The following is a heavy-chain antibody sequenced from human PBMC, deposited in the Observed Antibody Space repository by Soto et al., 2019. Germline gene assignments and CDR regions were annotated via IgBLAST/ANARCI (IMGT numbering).Heavy chain of an antibody. V-gene: IGHV4-34*01. D-gene: IGHD2-2*01. Sequence: SETLSLTCAVYGGSFSGYYWSWIRQPPGKGLEWIGEINHSGSTNYNPSLKSRVTISVDTSKNQFSLKLSSVTAADTAVYYCARGGCSSTSCYRGAFDIWGQGTMVTVSS. CDR3: ARGGCSSTSCYRGAFDI. CDR2: INHSGST. CDR1: GGSFSGYY. J-gene: IGHJ3*02.